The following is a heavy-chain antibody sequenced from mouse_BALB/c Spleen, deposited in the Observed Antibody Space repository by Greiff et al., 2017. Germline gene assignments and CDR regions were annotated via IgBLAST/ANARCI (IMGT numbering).Heavy chain of an antibody. D-gene: IGHD1-1*01. Sequence: EVQRVESGGGLVQPGGSLRLSCATSGFTFTDYYMSWVRQPPGKALEWLGFIRNKANGYTTEYSASVKGRFTISRDNSQSILYLQMNTLRAEDSATYYCASVNYYGSSYGWYFDVWGAGTTVTVSS. CDR2: IRNKANGYTT. CDR1: GFTFTDYY. J-gene: IGHJ1*01. V-gene: IGHV7-3*02. CDR3: ASVNYYGSSYGWYFDV.